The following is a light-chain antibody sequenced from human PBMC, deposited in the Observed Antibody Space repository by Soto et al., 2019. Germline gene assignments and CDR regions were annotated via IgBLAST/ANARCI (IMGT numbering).Light chain of an antibody. Sequence: QSALTQPAAVSGSPGQSITISCTGTRSDVGGYDYVSWYQQHPGKAPKLVIYEVSNRPSGVSNRFSGSKSGNTASLTISGLQAEDEADYYCSSYTSSSMVFGGGTKLTVL. CDR2: EVS. CDR1: RSDVGGYDY. CDR3: SSYTSSSMV. V-gene: IGLV2-14*01. J-gene: IGLJ3*02.